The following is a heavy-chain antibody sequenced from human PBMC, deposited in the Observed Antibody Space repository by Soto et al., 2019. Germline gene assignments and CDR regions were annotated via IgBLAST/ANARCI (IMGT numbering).Heavy chain of an antibody. V-gene: IGHV4-61*01. D-gene: IGHD1-20*01. CDR2: IYYIGST. CDR1: GGSVSSGSYY. J-gene: IGHJ4*02. Sequence: SETLSLTCTGSGGSVSSGSYYWSWIRQPPGKGLEWIGYIYYIGSTNYNPSLKSRVTISVDTSKNQFSLKLTSVTATDTAVYYCARAPYNWNPRPVYSGQGTLVTLCS. CDR3: ARAPYNWNPRPVY.